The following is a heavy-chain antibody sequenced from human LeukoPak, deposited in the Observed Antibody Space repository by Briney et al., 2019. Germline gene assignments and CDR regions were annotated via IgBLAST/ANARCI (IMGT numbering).Heavy chain of an antibody. V-gene: IGHV3-53*01. CDR1: GFTVSSNY. CDR3: TRDLGPLRLGELSLLY. D-gene: IGHD3-16*02. J-gene: IGHJ4*02. Sequence: GGSLRLSCAASGFTVSSNYMSWVRQAPGKGLEWVSVIYSGGSTYYADSVKGRFTISRDNSKNTLFLQINSLRADDTAVYYCTRDLGPLRLGELSLLYWGQGTLVTVSS. CDR2: IYSGGST.